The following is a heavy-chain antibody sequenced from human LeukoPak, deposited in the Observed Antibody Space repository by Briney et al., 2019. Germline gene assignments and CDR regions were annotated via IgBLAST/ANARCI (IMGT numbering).Heavy chain of an antibody. CDR2: IYYSGST. J-gene: IGHJ6*02. CDR3: ASIGDSSSYYYGMDV. Sequence: SETLSLTCTVSGGPIRSSRNYWGWIRQPPGKGLEWIGTIYYSGSTNYNPSLKDRVTILVDTSKNQLSLKLSSVTAADTAVYYCASIGDSSSYYYGMDVWGQGTTVTVSS. CDR1: GGPIRSSRNY. V-gene: IGHV4-39*07. D-gene: IGHD3-22*01.